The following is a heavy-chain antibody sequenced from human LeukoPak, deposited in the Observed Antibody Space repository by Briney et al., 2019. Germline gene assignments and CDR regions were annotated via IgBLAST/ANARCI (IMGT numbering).Heavy chain of an antibody. Sequence: GGSLRLSCAASGFTFSSYGMHWVRQAPGKGLEWVAFIRYDGGNKYYADSVKGRFTISRDNSKNTLYLQMNSLRAEDTAVYYCAKDFRRAAIPTLDAFDIWGQGTMVTVSS. CDR3: AKDFRRAAIPTLDAFDI. V-gene: IGHV3-30*02. CDR2: IRYDGGNK. D-gene: IGHD2-2*02. J-gene: IGHJ3*02. CDR1: GFTFSSYG.